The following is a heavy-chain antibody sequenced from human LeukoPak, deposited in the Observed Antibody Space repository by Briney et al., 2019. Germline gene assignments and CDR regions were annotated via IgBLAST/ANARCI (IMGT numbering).Heavy chain of an antibody. CDR2: INHSGST. Sequence: GSLRLSCAASGFTFSSYAMSWIRQPPGKGLEWIGEINHSGSTNYNPSLKSRVTISVDTSKNQFSLKLSSVTAADTAVYYCAKSYGMDVWGQGTTVTVSS. J-gene: IGHJ6*02. CDR3: AKSYGMDV. CDR1: GFTFSSYA. V-gene: IGHV4-34*08.